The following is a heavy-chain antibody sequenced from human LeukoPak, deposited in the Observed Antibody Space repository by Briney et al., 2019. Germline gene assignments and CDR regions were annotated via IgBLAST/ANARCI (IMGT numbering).Heavy chain of an antibody. Sequence: SETLSLTCTVSGDSISGYYWSWIRQPPGKGLEWIGYIYYSGSTNYNPSLESRVTISVDTSKKQFSLRLSSVAAADTAVYYGARAHCTATSCHHFDYWGQGALVTVSS. V-gene: IGHV4-59*08. D-gene: IGHD2-2*01. CDR2: IYYSGST. J-gene: IGHJ4*02. CDR1: GDSISGYY. CDR3: ARAHCTATSCHHFDY.